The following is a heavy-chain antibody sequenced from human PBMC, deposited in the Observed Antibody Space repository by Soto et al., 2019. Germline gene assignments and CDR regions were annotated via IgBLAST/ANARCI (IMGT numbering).Heavy chain of an antibody. D-gene: IGHD6-19*01. Sequence: ASVKVSCKASGNTFTGHFVHWVRQAPGQGLEWMGWINPKNGATKYAQNFQDWVTMTRDTSTTTVYMEVRRLRSDDTAVYYCATNDGGGSGSQLNYWGWGTLVTVSS. CDR3: ATNDGGGSGSQLNY. V-gene: IGHV1-2*04. CDR2: INPKNGAT. J-gene: IGHJ4*02. CDR1: GNTFTGHF.